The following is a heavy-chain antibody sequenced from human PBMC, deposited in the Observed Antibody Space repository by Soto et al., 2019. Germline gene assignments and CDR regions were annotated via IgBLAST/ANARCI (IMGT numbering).Heavy chain of an antibody. Sequence: GGSLRLSCAASGFTFSSYAMSWVRQAPGKGLEWVSAISGSGGSTYYADSVKGRFTISRDNSKNTLHLQMNSLRAEDTAVYYCAKAIYGSGSYYYYYMDVWGKGTTVTVSS. J-gene: IGHJ6*03. CDR1: GFTFSSYA. V-gene: IGHV3-23*01. D-gene: IGHD3-10*01. CDR2: ISGSGGST. CDR3: AKAIYGSGSYYYYYMDV.